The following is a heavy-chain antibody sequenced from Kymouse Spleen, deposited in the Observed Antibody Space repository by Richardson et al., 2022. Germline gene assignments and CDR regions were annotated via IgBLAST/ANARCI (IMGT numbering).Heavy chain of an antibody. CDR3: TTPIPRIAARPGDYYYYGMDV. V-gene: IGHV3-15*01. CDR1: GFTFSNAW. CDR2: IKSKTDGGTT. Sequence: EVQLVESGGGLVKPGGSLRLSCAASGFTFSNAWMSWVRQAPGKGLEWVGRIKSKTDGGTTDYAAPVKGRFTISRDDSKNTLYLQMNSLKTEDTAVYYCTTPIPRIAARPGDYYYYGMDVWGQGTTVTVSS. D-gene: IGHD6-6*01. J-gene: IGHJ6*02.